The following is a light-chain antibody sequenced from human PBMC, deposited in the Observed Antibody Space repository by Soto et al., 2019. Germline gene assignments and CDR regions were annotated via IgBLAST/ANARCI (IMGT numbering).Light chain of an antibody. J-gene: IGKJ4*01. CDR3: QQRANLPPV. Sequence: EIVLTQSPATLSLSPGERATLSCRASQSVSGYLAWYQPKPGQAPRLLIYDASNRATGIPARFSGSGSVTDFNLTLSGLDPEDVAVYYCQQRANLPPVFGGGTKVEIK. CDR1: QSVSGY. V-gene: IGKV3-11*01. CDR2: DAS.